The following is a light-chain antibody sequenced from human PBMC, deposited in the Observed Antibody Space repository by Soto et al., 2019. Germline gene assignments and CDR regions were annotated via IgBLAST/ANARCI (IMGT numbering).Light chain of an antibody. Sequence: ETVLTQSPATLSLYPGERATLSCRASQSVDTFLTWYQQKPGQAPSLLISNASNRATGIPSRFSGSGSGTDFSLTISRLEPEDFAMYYCQQYGTWSPTFCQGTKLEIK. CDR1: QSVDTF. J-gene: IGKJ2*01. CDR2: NAS. CDR3: QQYGTWSPT. V-gene: IGKV3-11*01.